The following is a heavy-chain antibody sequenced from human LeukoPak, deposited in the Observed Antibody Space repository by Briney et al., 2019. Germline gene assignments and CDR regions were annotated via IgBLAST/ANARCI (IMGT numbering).Heavy chain of an antibody. CDR3: ARVGSNGLEY. Sequence: GGSLRLSCAASGFTFSDYYMTWIRQAPGKGLEWVSYISGSGNAKHYPDSVKGRFTISRDNAKNSLYLQMNSLRAEDTAVYYCARVGSNGLEYWGQGTLVTVSS. V-gene: IGHV3-11*01. CDR2: ISGSGNAK. J-gene: IGHJ4*02. CDR1: GFTFSDYY. D-gene: IGHD2-8*01.